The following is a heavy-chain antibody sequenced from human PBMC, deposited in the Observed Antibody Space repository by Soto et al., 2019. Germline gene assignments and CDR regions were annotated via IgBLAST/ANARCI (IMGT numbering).Heavy chain of an antibody. CDR1: GFTFSSYA. Sequence: EVQLLESGGGLVQPGGSLRLSCAASGFTFSSYAMSWVRQAPGKGLEWVSAISGSGGSTYYADSVKGRFTISRDNSKNTLYLQMNRLRAEDTAVYYCAKGIGATTFETCDYWGQGTLVTVSS. V-gene: IGHV3-23*01. J-gene: IGHJ4*02. D-gene: IGHD1-26*01. CDR3: AKGIGATTFETCDY. CDR2: ISGSGGST.